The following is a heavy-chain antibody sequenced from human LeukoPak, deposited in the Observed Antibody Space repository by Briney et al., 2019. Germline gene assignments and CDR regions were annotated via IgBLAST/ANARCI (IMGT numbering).Heavy chain of an antibody. CDR1: GFTFSSYS. J-gene: IGHJ4*02. CDR3: ARGVSGSLLVLRRAFDY. CDR2: ISSSSSYI. D-gene: IGHD2-15*01. Sequence: GGSLRLSCAASGFTFSSYSMNWVRQAPGKGLEWISSISSSSSYIYYADSVKGRFTISRDNAKNSLYLQMNSLRAEDTAVYYCARGVSGSLLVLRRAFDYWGQGTLVTVSS. V-gene: IGHV3-21*01.